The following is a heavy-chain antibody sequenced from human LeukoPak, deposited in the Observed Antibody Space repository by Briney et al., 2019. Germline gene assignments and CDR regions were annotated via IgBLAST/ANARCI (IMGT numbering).Heavy chain of an antibody. Sequence: GGSLRLSCAASGFTFSSYSMNCVRQAPGKGLEWVSSISSSSSYIYYADSVKGRFTISRDNAKNSLYLQMNSLRAEDTAVYYCARGSGVVVITYFDYWGQGTLVTVSS. CDR3: ARGSGVVVITYFDY. V-gene: IGHV3-21*01. J-gene: IGHJ4*02. CDR1: GFTFSSYS. CDR2: ISSSSSYI. D-gene: IGHD3-22*01.